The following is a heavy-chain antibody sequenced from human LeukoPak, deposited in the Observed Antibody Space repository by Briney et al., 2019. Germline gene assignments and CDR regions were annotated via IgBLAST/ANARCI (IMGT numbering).Heavy chain of an antibody. CDR1: GFTFSNYA. CDR2: IRHDESYI. J-gene: IGHJ6*03. D-gene: IGHD3-16*01. CDR3: AKTGFQWGEFFYYMDV. V-gene: IGHV3-30*02. Sequence: PGGSLRLSCAASGFTFSNYAMHWVRQAPGKGLEWVTFIRHDESYIDYADSVKGRFTISRDNSKNTLYLQMNSLILEDTGVYYCAKTGFQWGEFFYYMDVWGKGTTVTVSS.